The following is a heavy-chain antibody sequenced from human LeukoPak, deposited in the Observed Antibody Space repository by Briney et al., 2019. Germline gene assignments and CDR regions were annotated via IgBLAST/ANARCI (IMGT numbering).Heavy chain of an antibody. D-gene: IGHD3-3*01. V-gene: IGHV4-59*10. Sequence: SETLSLTCAVYGGSFNNYYWSWIRQPAGKGLEWIGRIYTSGSTNYNPSLKSRVTMSVDTSKNQFSLKLSSVTAADTAVYYCARSDFWSGYPHFDYWGQGTLVTVSS. J-gene: IGHJ4*02. CDR3: ARSDFWSGYPHFDY. CDR2: IYTSGST. CDR1: GGSFNNYY.